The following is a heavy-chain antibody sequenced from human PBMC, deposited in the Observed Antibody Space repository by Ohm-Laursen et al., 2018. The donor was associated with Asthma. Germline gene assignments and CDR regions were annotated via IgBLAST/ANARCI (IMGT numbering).Heavy chain of an antibody. D-gene: IGHD3-3*01. V-gene: IGHV3-23*01. CDR3: AKDTIFGVFLF. J-gene: IGHJ3*01. CDR2: ISATGGST. CDR1: GLAFSTYF. Sequence: GSLRLSCAASGLAFSTYFMSWVRQAPGKGLEWVSTISATGGSTYYADSVKGRFIISRDSSPNTLSLQMNSLRAEDTAVYYCAKDTIFGVFLFWGQGTMVTGSS.